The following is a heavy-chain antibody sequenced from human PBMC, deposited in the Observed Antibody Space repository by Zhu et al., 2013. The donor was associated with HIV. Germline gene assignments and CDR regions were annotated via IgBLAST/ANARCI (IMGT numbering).Heavy chain of an antibody. CDR3: ASVTYSTDAFDI. CDR1: GFTFSSHS. CDR2: ISSSSSYI. V-gene: IGHV3-21*01. J-gene: IGHJ3*02. D-gene: IGHD4-4*01. Sequence: EVQLVESGGGLVKPGGSLRLSCAASGFTFSSHSMNWVRQAPGKGLEWVSSISSSSSYIYYADSVKGRFTISRDNAKNSLYLQMNSLRAEDTAVYYCASVTYSTDAFDIWGQGTMVTVSS.